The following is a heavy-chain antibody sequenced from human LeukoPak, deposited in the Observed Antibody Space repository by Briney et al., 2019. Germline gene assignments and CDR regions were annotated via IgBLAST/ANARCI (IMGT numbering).Heavy chain of an antibody. CDR1: GASISTYY. Sequence: SETLSLTCTVSGASISTYYWSWIRQPPGKGLEWVASIYYDGSTYYSPSLKSRVTISVDTSKNHFSLKLTSVTAADTAIYYCARLLGGNPYYMDVWDKGTTVTMSS. CDR3: ARLLGGNPYYMDV. V-gene: IGHV4-59*01. CDR2: IYYDGST. D-gene: IGHD3-3*01. J-gene: IGHJ6*03.